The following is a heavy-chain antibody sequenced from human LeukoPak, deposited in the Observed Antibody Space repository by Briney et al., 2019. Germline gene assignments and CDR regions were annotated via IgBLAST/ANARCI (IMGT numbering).Heavy chain of an antibody. D-gene: IGHD3-3*02. J-gene: IGHJ4*02. CDR2: IYYSGST. CDR3: ARLRRSRLAEFDY. CDR1: GGSISSSSYY. Sequence: PSETLSLTCTVSGGSISSSSYYWGWIRQPPGKGLEWIGSIYYSGSTYYNPSLKSRVTISVDTSKNQFSLKLSPLTAADTAVYYCARLRRSRLAEFDYWGQGTLVTVSS. V-gene: IGHV4-39*01.